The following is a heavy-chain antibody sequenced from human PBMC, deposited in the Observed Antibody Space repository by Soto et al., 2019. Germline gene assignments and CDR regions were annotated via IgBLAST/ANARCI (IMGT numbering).Heavy chain of an antibody. Sequence: GGSLRLSCAAFGFTFSNYWMSWVRQAPGKGLEWVANIKQDGSHTYYVDSVKGRFTMSRDNAKSSLYLQMSNLRAEDTAVYYCARGSSVYESFCYAFHYWGQGSLVTVSS. CDR3: ARGSSVYESFCYAFHY. J-gene: IGHJ4*02. D-gene: IGHD3-16*01. CDR1: GFTFSNYW. V-gene: IGHV3-7*04. CDR2: IKQDGSHT.